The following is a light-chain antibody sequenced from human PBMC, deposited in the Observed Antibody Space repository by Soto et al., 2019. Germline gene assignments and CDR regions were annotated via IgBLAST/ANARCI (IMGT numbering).Light chain of an antibody. V-gene: IGKV2-29*03. CDR2: GAS. CDR3: QQYNSYSGT. Sequence: DIVMTQTPLSLSVTPGQPASISCTSSQSLLHSDGKTYLYWYLQKPGQPPQILIYGASSRATGIPDRFSGSGSGTEFTLTISSLQADDFATYYCQQYNSYSGTFGQGTKVDI. CDR1: QSLLHSDGKTY. J-gene: IGKJ1*01.